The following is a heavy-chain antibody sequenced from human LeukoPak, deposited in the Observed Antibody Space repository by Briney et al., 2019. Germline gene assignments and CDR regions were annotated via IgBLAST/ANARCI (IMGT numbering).Heavy chain of an antibody. Sequence: GGSLRLSCAASGSTFSSYWMSWVRQAPGKGLEWVANIKQDGSEKYYVDSVKGRFTISRDNAKNSLYLQMNSLRAEDTAVYYCARMMATPYSGYFDYWGQGTLVTVSS. D-gene: IGHD5-24*01. V-gene: IGHV3-7*01. CDR3: ARMMATPYSGYFDY. CDR2: IKQDGSEK. CDR1: GSTFSSYW. J-gene: IGHJ4*02.